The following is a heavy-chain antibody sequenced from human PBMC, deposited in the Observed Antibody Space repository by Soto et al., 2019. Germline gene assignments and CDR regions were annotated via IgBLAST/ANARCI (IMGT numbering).Heavy chain of an antibody. CDR1: GGSISSSSYY. V-gene: IGHV4-39*01. CDR3: ARQDVRAWGRLDS. Sequence: SETLSLTCTVSGGSISSSSYYWGWIRRPPGEGLEWIGMMYYSGITYYNPSLKNRVTISADTSNNQFSLKLTFVTAADTSLYYWARQDVRAWGRLDSLGQGVLVKVSS. D-gene: IGHD3-16*01. CDR2: MYYSGIT. J-gene: IGHJ4*02.